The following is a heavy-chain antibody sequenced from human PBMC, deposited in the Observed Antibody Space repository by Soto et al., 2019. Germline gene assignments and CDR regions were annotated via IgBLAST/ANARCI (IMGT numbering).Heavy chain of an antibody. D-gene: IGHD3-10*01. CDR2: ISYNGNT. Sequence: SETLSLTCTVSGGSVSSHVYYWNWIRQHPGRGLEWIGFISYNGNTHYNPSLKNRVTISVDTSENQFSLTLSSVTAADTAVYYCAREEAVRIERWFDPWGQGTLVTVSS. J-gene: IGHJ5*02. V-gene: IGHV4-31*03. CDR3: AREEAVRIERWFDP. CDR1: GGSVSSHVYY.